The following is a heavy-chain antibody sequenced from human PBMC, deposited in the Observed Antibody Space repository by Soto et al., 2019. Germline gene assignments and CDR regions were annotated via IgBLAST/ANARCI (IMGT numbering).Heavy chain of an antibody. CDR3: VRCYCSVGSCYACWHFDL. CDR1: GYTFCDYA. Sequence: QVQLVQSGGEVKKPGASVKVSCQASGYTFCDYAISWVRQAPGQGLEWMGWISASTRNTDQAQNFQGRVIMTLDTSTNTAYMELRSLRSDDTAVYYCVRCYCSVGSCYACWHFDLWGRGTLVTVSS. CDR2: ISASTRNT. V-gene: IGHV1-18*01. J-gene: IGHJ2*01. D-gene: IGHD2-15*01.